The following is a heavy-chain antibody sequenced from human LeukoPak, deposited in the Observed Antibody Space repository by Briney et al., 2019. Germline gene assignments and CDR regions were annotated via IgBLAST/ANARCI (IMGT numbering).Heavy chain of an antibody. J-gene: IGHJ4*02. V-gene: IGHV3-48*02. D-gene: IGHD5-18*01. Sequence: GGSLRLSCAASGFTFRSYAMQWVRQAPGKGLEWVSYITYNSGTIFYADSVKGRFTISRDDAKDSLYLQMSSLRDEDTAVYYCARDSGYSFADDYWGQGTLVTVSS. CDR2: ITYNSGTI. CDR1: GFTFRSYA. CDR3: ARDSGYSFADDY.